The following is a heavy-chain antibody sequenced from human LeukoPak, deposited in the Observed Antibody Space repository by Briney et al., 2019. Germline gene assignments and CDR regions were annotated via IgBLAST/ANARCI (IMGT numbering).Heavy chain of an antibody. CDR2: ISGSGGST. D-gene: IGHD4-11*01. CDR1: GFTFSSHA. V-gene: IGHV3-23*01. CDR3: AKEGRVTTDGGYYYYYMDV. J-gene: IGHJ6*03. Sequence: PGGSLRLSCAASGFTFSSHAMSWVRQAPGKGLEWVSGISGSGGSTYYADSVKGRFTISRDNSKNTLYLQMNSLRAEDTAVYYCAKEGRVTTDGGYYYYYMDVWGKGTTVTVSS.